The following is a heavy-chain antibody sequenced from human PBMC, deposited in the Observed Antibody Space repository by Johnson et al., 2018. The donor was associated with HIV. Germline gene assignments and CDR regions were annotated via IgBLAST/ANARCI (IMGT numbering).Heavy chain of an antibody. CDR1: GFTFSSYD. CDR3: ARVFVIADDAFDI. CDR2: IGTAGTT. J-gene: IGHJ3*02. V-gene: IGHV3-13*05. D-gene: IGHD2/OR15-2a*01. Sequence: DVQVVESGGGLVQPGGSLRLSCAASGFTFSSYDMHWVRQATGKGLEWVSAIGTAGTTIQSADSVKGRFTISRDNSKNTLYLQMNSLRAEDTAVYYCARVFVIADDAFDIWGQGTMVTVSS.